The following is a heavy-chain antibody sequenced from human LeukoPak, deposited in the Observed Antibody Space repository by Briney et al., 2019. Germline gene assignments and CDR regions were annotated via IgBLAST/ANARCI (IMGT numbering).Heavy chain of an antibody. CDR1: GGSISSYY. CDR3: ARDFLDVDAFDI. J-gene: IGHJ3*02. V-gene: IGHV4-59*12. CDR2: IYYSGST. Sequence: SETLSLTCTVSGGSISSYYWSWIRQPPGKGLEWIGSIYYSGSTYYNPSLKSRVTISVDTSKNQFSLKLSSVTAADTAVYYCARDFLDVDAFDIWGQGTMVTVSS. D-gene: IGHD3-9*01.